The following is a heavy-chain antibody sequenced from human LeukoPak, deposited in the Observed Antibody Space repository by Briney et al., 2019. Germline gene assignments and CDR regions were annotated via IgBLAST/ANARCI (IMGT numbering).Heavy chain of an antibody. Sequence: GGSLRLSCAGSGFTFSSSWMTWVRRAPGKGLEWVANIRQDGIEKYHVDSVKGRFTISRDNAKNSLYLQMNSLRAEDTAVYYCAKGVYYYYYGMDVWGQGTTVTVSS. V-gene: IGHV3-7*03. CDR2: IRQDGIEK. J-gene: IGHJ6*02. CDR3: AKGVYYYYYGMDV. CDR1: GFTFSSSW.